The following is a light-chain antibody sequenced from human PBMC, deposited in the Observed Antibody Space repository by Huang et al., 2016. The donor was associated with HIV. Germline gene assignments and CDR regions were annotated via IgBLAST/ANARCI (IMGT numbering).Light chain of an antibody. CDR3: QQYYSSPLT. CDR1: QSVLYSSSNKNY. V-gene: IGKV4-1*01. CDR2: WAS. J-gene: IGKJ3*01. Sequence: IVLTQSPDSLAVSLGERATINCKSSQSVLYSSSNKNYLAWYQQKPGQPPKLLIYWASTRESGVPERFSGSGSGTDVTLTISSLQAEDVAVYYCQQYYSSPLTFGPGTKVDIK.